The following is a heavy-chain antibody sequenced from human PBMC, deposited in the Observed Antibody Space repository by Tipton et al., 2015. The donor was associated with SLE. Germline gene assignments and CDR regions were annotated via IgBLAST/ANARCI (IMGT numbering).Heavy chain of an antibody. CDR2: ISYDGSNK. CDR3: ATVSSSSVIFDY. Sequence: SLRLSCAASGFTFSSYAMHWVRQAPGKGLEWVAVISYDGSNKYYADSVKGRFTISRDNPKNTLYLQMNSLRAEDTAVYYCATVSSSSVIFDYWGQGTLVTVSS. CDR1: GFTFSSYA. V-gene: IGHV3-30*04. J-gene: IGHJ4*02. D-gene: IGHD6-6*01.